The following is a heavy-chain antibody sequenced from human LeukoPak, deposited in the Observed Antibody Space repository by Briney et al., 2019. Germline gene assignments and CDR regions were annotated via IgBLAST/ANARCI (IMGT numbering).Heavy chain of an antibody. CDR3: ARGGGSWGFDF. V-gene: IGHV3-48*03. Sequence: GGALRLSCAASGFPFSSYAMTWGRQAPGKGLGWGSYISSSGSTIYYADSVKGRFTISRDNAKESLYLQMNSLRAEDTAVYYCARGGGSWGFDFWGQGTLVTVSS. D-gene: IGHD3-16*01. J-gene: IGHJ4*02. CDR1: GFPFSSYA. CDR2: ISSSGSTI.